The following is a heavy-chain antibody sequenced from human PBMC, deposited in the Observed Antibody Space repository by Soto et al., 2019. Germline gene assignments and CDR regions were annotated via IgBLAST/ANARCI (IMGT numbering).Heavy chain of an antibody. CDR1: GYTFTSYG. Sequence: QVPLVQSGTEVKKPGASVNVSCKAFGYTFTSYGFSWVRQVPGQGLAWLGWISAFNGDTQYAQTMKGRLTVTTDTSTTTVHMELRSLTPADTAVYYCAREAGWQRMVPYDWGQGTLVTVS. J-gene: IGHJ4*02. D-gene: IGHD6-25*01. CDR2: ISAFNGDT. V-gene: IGHV1-18*04. CDR3: AREAGWQRMVPYD.